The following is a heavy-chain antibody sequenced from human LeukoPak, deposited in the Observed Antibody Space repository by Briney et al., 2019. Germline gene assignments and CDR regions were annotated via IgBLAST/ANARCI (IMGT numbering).Heavy chain of an antibody. Sequence: GGSLRPSCAASGFTFDDYAMHWVRQAPGKGLEWVSGISWNSGSIGYADSVKGRFTISRDNAKNSLYLQMNSLRAEDTALYYCAKEDVDTANFDYWGQGTLVTVSS. V-gene: IGHV3-9*01. CDR1: GFTFDDYA. CDR2: ISWNSGSI. D-gene: IGHD5-18*01. CDR3: AKEDVDTANFDY. J-gene: IGHJ4*02.